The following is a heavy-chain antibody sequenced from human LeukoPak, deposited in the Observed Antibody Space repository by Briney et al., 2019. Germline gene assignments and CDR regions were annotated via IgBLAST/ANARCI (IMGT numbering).Heavy chain of an antibody. CDR1: GFTFSSYG. V-gene: IGHV3-30*02. CDR2: IRYDGSNK. CDR3: AKDSPPMGIAARLGWFDP. J-gene: IGHJ5*02. Sequence: PGGSLRLSCAASGFTFSSYGMHWVRQAPGKGLEWVAFIRYDGSNKYYADSVKGRFTISRDNSKNTLYLQMNSLRAEDTAVYYCAKDSPPMGIAARLGWFDPWGQGTLVTVSS. D-gene: IGHD6-6*01.